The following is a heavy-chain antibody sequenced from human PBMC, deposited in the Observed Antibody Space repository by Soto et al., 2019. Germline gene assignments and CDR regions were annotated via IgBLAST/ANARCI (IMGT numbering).Heavy chain of an antibody. V-gene: IGHV1-2*04. Sequence: ASVKVSCKASGYSFTTYYINWVRQAPGQGLEWMGWINPNTGATNYAQEFQGWVTLTRDTSVTTAYMEVSRLTSGDTAVYFCARSVTTHLAADFWGQGTLVTVSS. D-gene: IGHD4-17*01. J-gene: IGHJ4*02. CDR1: GYSFTTYY. CDR3: ARSVTTHLAADF. CDR2: INPNTGAT.